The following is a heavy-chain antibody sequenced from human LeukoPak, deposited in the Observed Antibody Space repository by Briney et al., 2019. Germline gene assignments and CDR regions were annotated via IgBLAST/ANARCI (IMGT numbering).Heavy chain of an antibody. CDR3: ARVVAGRRFDP. Sequence: SETLSLTCTVSGGSISSYHWVWLRQPPGKGLEWIGYIYYSGSTNYNPSLKSRVTISVDTSKNQFSLKVNSVTAADTAVYYCARVVAGRRFDPWGQGTLVTVSS. V-gene: IGHV4-59*01. CDR1: GGSISSYH. CDR2: IYYSGST. J-gene: IGHJ5*02. D-gene: IGHD6-19*01.